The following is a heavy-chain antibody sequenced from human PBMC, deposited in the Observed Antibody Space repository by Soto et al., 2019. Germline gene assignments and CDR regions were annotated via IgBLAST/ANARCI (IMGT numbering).Heavy chain of an antibody. CDR3: AKALGRRGIRFLEWFLMIFDY. CDR1: GFTFSSYA. Sequence: GGSLRLSCAASGFTFSSYAMSWVRQAPGKGLEWVSAISGSGGSTYYADSVKGRFTISRDNSKNTLYLQMNSLRAEDTAVYYCAKALGRRGIRFLEWFLMIFDYWGQGTLVTVSS. D-gene: IGHD3-3*01. V-gene: IGHV3-23*01. J-gene: IGHJ4*02. CDR2: ISGSGGST.